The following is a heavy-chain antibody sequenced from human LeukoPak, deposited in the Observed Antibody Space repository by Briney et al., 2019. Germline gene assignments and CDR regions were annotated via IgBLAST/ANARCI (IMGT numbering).Heavy chain of an antibody. CDR3: VREYSSSSGRAFDI. CDR2: ISSSGSTI. V-gene: IGHV3-48*01. CDR1: GFTFSSYS. J-gene: IGHJ3*02. D-gene: IGHD6-6*01. Sequence: GGSLRLSCAASGFTFSSYSMNWVRQAPGKGLEWLSYISSSGSTIYYADSVKGRFTISRDNAKNSLYLQMNSLRAEDTAVYYCVREYSSSSGRAFDIWGQGTMVTVSS.